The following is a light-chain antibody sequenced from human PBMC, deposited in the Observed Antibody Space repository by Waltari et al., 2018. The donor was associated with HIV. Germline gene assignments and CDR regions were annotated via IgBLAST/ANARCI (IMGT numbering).Light chain of an antibody. J-gene: IGLJ1*01. CDR2: EVS. CDR1: SSDVGGYNY. Sequence: QSALTQPASVSGSPGQSITISCPGTSSDVGGYNYVSCYQQHPGKAPKLMIYEVSNRPSGFANRFSGSKSGNTASLTISGLQAEDEADYYCSSYTSSSTLGVFGTGTKVTVL. CDR3: SSYTSSSTLGV. V-gene: IGLV2-14*01.